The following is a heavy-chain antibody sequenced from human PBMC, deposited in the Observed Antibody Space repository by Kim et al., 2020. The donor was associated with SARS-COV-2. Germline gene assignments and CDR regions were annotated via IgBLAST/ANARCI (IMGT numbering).Heavy chain of an antibody. CDR2: IYYSGST. D-gene: IGHD1-1*01. CDR1: GGSISSYY. V-gene: IGHV4-59*08. Sequence: SETLSLTCTVSGGSISSYYWSWIRQPPGKGLEWIGYIYYSGSTNYNPSLKSRVTISVDTSKNQFSLKLSSVTAADTAVYYCARHREMATTGFDYWGQGTLVTVSS. CDR3: ARHREMATTGFDY. J-gene: IGHJ4*02.